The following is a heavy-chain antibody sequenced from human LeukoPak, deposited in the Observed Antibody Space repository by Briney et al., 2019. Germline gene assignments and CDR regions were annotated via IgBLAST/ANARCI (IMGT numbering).Heavy chain of an antibody. V-gene: IGHV4-34*01. CDR3: AREDCSSTSCFFDY. D-gene: IGHD2-2*01. Sequence: SETLSLTCAVYGGSFSGYYWSWIRQPPGKGLEWIGEINHSGSTNYNPSLESRATISVDTSKNQFSLKLSSVTAADTAVYYCAREDCSSTSCFFDYWGQGTLVTVSS. CDR2: INHSGST. CDR1: GGSFSGYY. J-gene: IGHJ4*02.